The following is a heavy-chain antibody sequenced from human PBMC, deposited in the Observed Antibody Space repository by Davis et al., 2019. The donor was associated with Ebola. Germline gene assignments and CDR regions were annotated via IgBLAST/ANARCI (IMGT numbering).Heavy chain of an antibody. CDR3: TSLIEYGSSQRGY. CDR2: IRSKANSYAT. J-gene: IGHJ4*02. D-gene: IGHD6-6*01. Sequence: PGGSLRLSCAASGFTFSGSAMHWVRQASGKGLEWVGRIRSKANSYATAYAASVKGRFTISRDDSKNTAYLQMNSLKTEDTAVYYCTSLIEYGSSQRGYWGQGTLVTVSS. CDR1: GFTFSGSA. V-gene: IGHV3-73*01.